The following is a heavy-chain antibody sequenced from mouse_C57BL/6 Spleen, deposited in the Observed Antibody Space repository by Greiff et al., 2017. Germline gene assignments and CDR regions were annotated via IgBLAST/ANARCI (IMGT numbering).Heavy chain of an antibody. V-gene: IGHV5-16*01. J-gene: IGHJ3*01. D-gene: IGHD1-1*01. CDR2: INYDGSST. CDR1: GFTFSDYY. CDR3: ARGGYYGPFAY. Sequence: EVQLVESEGGLVQPGSSMKLSCTASGFTFSDYYMAWVRQVPEKGLEWVANINYDGSSTYYLDSLKSRFIISRDNAKNILYLQMSSLKSEDTATYYCARGGYYGPFAYWGQGTLVTVSA.